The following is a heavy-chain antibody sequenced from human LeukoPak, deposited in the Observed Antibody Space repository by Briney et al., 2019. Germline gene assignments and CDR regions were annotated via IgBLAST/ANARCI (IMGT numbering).Heavy chain of an antibody. CDR2: INPNSGST. V-gene: IGHV1-46*01. Sequence: ASVKVSCKASGYTFTGYYMHWVRQAPGQGLEWMGWINPNSGSTSYAQKFQGRVTMTRDTSTSTVYMELSSLRSEDTAVYYCARGRIAVAGTGFDYWGQGTLVTVSS. D-gene: IGHD6-19*01. CDR3: ARGRIAVAGTGFDY. CDR1: GYTFTGYY. J-gene: IGHJ4*02.